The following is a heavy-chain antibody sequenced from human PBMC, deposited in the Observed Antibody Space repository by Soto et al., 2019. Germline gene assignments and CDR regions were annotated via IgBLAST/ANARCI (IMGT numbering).Heavy chain of an antibody. J-gene: IGHJ6*02. CDR1: GYTFTSYG. CDR3: ARDRDYDFWSGSRYGMDV. Sequence: ASVKVSCKASGYTFTSYGISWVRQAPGQGLEWMGWISAYNGNTNYAQELQGRVTMTTDTSTSTAYMELRSLRSDDTAVYYCARDRDYDFWSGSRYGMDVWGQGTTVTVSS. D-gene: IGHD3-3*01. V-gene: IGHV1-18*01. CDR2: ISAYNGNT.